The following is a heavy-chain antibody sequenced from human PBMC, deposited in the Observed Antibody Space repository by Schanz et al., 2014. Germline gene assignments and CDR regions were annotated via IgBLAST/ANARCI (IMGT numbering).Heavy chain of an antibody. V-gene: IGHV3-48*02. CDR3: ASVIMVAGNHRDGRDV. CDR1: GFTFSSYA. Sequence: EVQLVESGGGLVQPGGSLKLSCAASGFTFSSYAMHWVRQAPGKGLEWVSYISNSGTTIYYADSVKGRFVISRDNARSSLYLQMSSLRDGDTAVYYCASVIMVAGNHRDGRDVWGQGTTVIVSS. D-gene: IGHD6-19*01. CDR2: ISNSGTTI. J-gene: IGHJ6*02.